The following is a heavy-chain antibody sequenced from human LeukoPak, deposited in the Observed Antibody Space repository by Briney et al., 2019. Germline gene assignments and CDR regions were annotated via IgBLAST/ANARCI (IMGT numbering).Heavy chain of an antibody. J-gene: IGHJ4*02. Sequence: ASVKVSCKASGYTFTSYDINWVRQAPGQGLEWMGWISAYNSNTNYAQKLQGRVTMTTDTSTSTAYMELRSLRSDDTAVYYCARGGAREAYCGGDCFSAPDYWGQGTLVTVSS. D-gene: IGHD2-21*02. CDR1: GYTFTSYD. CDR3: ARGGAREAYCGGDCFSAPDY. CDR2: ISAYNSNT. V-gene: IGHV1-18*01.